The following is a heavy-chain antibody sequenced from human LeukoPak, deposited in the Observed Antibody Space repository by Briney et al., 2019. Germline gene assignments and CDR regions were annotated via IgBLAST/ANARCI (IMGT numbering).Heavy chain of an antibody. Sequence: ASVKVSCKASGYTFTGYYMHWVRQAPGQGLEWMGWINPNSGGTNYAQKFQGRVTMTRDTSISTAYMELSRLRSDDTAVYYCAGRYCSSTSCYPAAFDIWGQGTMVTVS. J-gene: IGHJ3*02. D-gene: IGHD2-2*01. CDR1: GYTFTGYY. CDR3: AGRYCSSTSCYPAAFDI. CDR2: INPNSGGT. V-gene: IGHV1-2*02.